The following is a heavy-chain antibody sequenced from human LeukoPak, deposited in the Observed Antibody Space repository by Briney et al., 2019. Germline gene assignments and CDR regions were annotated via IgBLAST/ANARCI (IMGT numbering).Heavy chain of an antibody. J-gene: IGHJ4*02. V-gene: IGHV3-30*04. CDR2: ISYDGSNK. CDR1: GFTFSSYA. D-gene: IGHD5-18*01. CDR3: ARPNVDTAIHFDY. Sequence: GRSLRLSCAASGFTFSSYAMHWVRQAPGKGLEWVAVISYDGSNKYYADSVKGRFTISRDNSKNTLYLQMNSLRAEDTAVYYCARPNVDTAIHFDYWGQGTLVTVSS.